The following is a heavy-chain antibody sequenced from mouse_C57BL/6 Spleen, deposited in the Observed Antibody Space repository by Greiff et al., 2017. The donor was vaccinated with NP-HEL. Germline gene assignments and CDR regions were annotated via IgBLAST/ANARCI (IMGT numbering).Heavy chain of an antibody. CDR1: GYTFTSYW. CDR3: ARSIYYDYDGSFFDY. J-gene: IGHJ2*01. D-gene: IGHD2-4*01. Sequence: QVQLQQSGAELVKPGASVKLSCKASGYTFTSYWMHWVKQRPGQGLEWIGMIHPNSGSTNYNEKFKSKATLTVDKSSSTAYMQLSSLTSEDSAVYYCARSIYYDYDGSFFDYWGQGTTLTVSS. V-gene: IGHV1-64*01. CDR2: IHPNSGST.